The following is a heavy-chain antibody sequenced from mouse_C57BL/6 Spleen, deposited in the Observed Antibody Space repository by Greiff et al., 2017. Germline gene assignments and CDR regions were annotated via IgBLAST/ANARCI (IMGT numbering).Heavy chain of an antibody. Sequence: EVQGVESGEGLVKPGGSLKLSCAASGFTFSSYAMSWVRQTPEKRLEWVAYISSGGDYIYYADTVKGRFTISRDNARNTLYLQMSSLKSEDTAMYYCTRGDLLWYTADYFDYWGQGTTLTVSS. V-gene: IGHV5-9-1*02. CDR1: GFTFSSYA. D-gene: IGHD2-1*01. CDR3: TRGDLLWYTADYFDY. J-gene: IGHJ2*01. CDR2: ISSGGDYI.